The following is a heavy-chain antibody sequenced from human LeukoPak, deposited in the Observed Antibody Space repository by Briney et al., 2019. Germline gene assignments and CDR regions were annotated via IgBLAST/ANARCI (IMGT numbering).Heavy chain of an antibody. D-gene: IGHD4-17*01. CDR2: ITRDGSI. Sequence: KSGGSLRLSCAASGFASSTSNLNWFRQAPGKGLEWVSSITRDGSIYYADSLTGRFSISRDNAKNSLYLQMISLRAEDTAVYYCARADYGDYGVDYWGQGTLATVSS. CDR1: GFASSTSN. V-gene: IGHV3-21*01. CDR3: ARADYGDYGVDY. J-gene: IGHJ4*02.